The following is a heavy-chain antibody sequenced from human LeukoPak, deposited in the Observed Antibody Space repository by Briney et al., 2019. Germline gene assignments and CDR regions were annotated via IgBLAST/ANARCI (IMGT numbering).Heavy chain of an antibody. CDR1: GFTFSNYA. J-gene: IGHJ4*02. CDR2: ISYDGSNK. D-gene: IGHD3-10*01. V-gene: IGHV3-30-3*01. CDR3: ARVGYYSSGPFSYFDY. Sequence: GGSLRLSCAASGFTFSNYAMHWVRQTPGKGLEWVAVISYDGSNKYYADSVKGRFSISRDNSKNTLYLEMNSLRVEDTAVYYCARVGYYSSGPFSYFDYWGQGTMVTVSS.